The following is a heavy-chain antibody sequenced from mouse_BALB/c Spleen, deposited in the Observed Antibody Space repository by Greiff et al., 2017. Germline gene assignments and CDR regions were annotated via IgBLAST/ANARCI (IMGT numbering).Heavy chain of an antibody. Sequence: EVKLVESGTVLARPGASVKMSCKASGYSFTSYWMHWVKQRPGQGLEWIGAIYPGNSDTSYNQKFKGKAKLTAVTSASTAYMELSSLTNEDSAVYYCSCYGYDFAWFAYWGQGTLVTVSA. CDR1: GYSFTSYW. CDR2: IYPGNSDT. V-gene: IGHV1-5*01. J-gene: IGHJ3*01. D-gene: IGHD2-2*01. CDR3: SCYGYDFAWFAY.